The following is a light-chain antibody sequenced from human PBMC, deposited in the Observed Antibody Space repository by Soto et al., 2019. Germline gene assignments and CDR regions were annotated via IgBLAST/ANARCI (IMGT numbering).Light chain of an antibody. CDR1: QSVSSY. CDR3: QQRSNWQGT. Sequence: EIVLTQSPATLSLSPGERATLSCRASQSVSSYLAWYQQKPGQAPRLLIYDASNRATGIPARFSGSGSGTDFTLTISSLEPEDFAVYCCQQRSNWQGTFGGGTKVEIK. V-gene: IGKV3-11*01. CDR2: DAS. J-gene: IGKJ4*01.